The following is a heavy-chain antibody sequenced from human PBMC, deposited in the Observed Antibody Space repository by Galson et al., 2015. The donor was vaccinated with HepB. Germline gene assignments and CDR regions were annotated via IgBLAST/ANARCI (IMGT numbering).Heavy chain of an antibody. CDR2: ISSSSSYI. J-gene: IGHJ4*02. V-gene: IGHV3-21*01. D-gene: IGHD3-3*02. Sequence: SLRLSCAASGFTFSSYSMNWVRQAPGKGLEWVSSISSSSSYIYYADSVKGRFTISRDNAKNSLYLQMSNLRDEDTAVYYCARDHLWASDYWGQGILVTVSS. CDR3: ARDHLWASDY. CDR1: GFTFSSYS.